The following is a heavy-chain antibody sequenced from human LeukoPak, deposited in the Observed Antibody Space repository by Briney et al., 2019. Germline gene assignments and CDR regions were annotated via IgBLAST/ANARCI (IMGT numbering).Heavy chain of an antibody. CDR1: GFTFSSCS. J-gene: IGHJ5*02. D-gene: IGHD6-6*01. V-gene: IGHV3-21*01. CDR3: ARGRQLAGPAP. Sequence: GGSLRLSCAASGFTFSSCSMNWVRQAPGKGLEWVSSISSSSSYIYYADSVKGRFTISRVNAKNSLYLQMNSLRAEDTAVYYCARGRQLAGPAPWGQGTLVTVSS. CDR2: ISSSSSYI.